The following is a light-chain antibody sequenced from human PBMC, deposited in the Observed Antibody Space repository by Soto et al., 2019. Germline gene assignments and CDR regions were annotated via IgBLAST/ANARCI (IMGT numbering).Light chain of an antibody. CDR2: DAS. CDR3: QQYNNWPIYT. CDR1: QSVGSN. J-gene: IGKJ2*01. Sequence: EIVMTQSPATLSVSPGERATLSCGASQSVGSNLAWFQQKPGQAPSLLIYDASTRATGIPARFSGSGSGTEFTLTISRLQSEDFATYYCQQYNNWPIYTFGQGTQLELK. V-gene: IGKV3-15*01.